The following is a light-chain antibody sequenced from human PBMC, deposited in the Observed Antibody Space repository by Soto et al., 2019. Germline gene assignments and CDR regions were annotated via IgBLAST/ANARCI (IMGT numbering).Light chain of an antibody. V-gene: IGLV2-11*01. CDR2: DVN. CDR3: CSYAGNNILV. J-gene: IGLJ2*01. CDR1: SRDVGSYNY. Sequence: QSALTQPRSVSGSPGQSLTISCTGASRDVGSYNYVSWYQQYPGKAPKVLIYDVNQRPSGVPDRFSGSKSGNTASLSISGRQAADEADYYCCSYAGNNILVCGGGTKLTVL.